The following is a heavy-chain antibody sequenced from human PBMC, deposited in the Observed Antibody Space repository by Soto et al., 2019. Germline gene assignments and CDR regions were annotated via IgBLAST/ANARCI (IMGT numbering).Heavy chain of an antibody. D-gene: IGHD3-16*01. CDR1: GFSLSTSGVG. V-gene: IGHV2-5*02. Sequence: QITLKESGPTLVKPTQTLTLTCTFSGFSLSTSGVGVGWIRQPPGKALEWLALIYWDEDKSYSPSLKSRLTITKDTSKNQVVLTMTNMDPVDTAIYYCAHIRDLTTFGAWGQGTLVTVSS. CDR3: AHIRDLTTFGA. J-gene: IGHJ5*02. CDR2: IYWDEDK.